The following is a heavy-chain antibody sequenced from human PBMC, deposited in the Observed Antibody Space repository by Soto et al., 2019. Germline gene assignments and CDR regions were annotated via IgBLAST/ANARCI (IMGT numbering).Heavy chain of an antibody. Sequence: ASVEFSCKAPGDRVTPHYMRWPRLAPGQAFEWMGIINPGDHSTRYSHNFQGRVAMTSDTSTSTVYMELSSLRSEDTAVYYCARSYVQSRPIDYWGQGTLVTVSS. CDR2: INPGDHST. CDR1: GDRVTPHY. CDR3: ARSYVQSRPIDY. J-gene: IGHJ4*02. V-gene: IGHV1-46*01. D-gene: IGHD3-10*02.